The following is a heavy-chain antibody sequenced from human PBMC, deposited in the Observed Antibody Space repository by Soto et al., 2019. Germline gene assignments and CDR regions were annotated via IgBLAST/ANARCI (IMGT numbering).Heavy chain of an antibody. J-gene: IGHJ3*02. D-gene: IGHD2-2*01. CDR3: ARSVVALAAAPAFDI. CDR1: GYSFTSYW. CDR2: IYPGDSDA. V-gene: IGHV5-51*01. Sequence: PGESLEIAGKGSGYSFTSYWSGGVRQKPGKGLEWMGIIYPGDSDARYSPSFQGQVTISSDKAISTAYLQWSSLKASDTAMYYCARSVVALAAAPAFDISGQGTMVTVSS.